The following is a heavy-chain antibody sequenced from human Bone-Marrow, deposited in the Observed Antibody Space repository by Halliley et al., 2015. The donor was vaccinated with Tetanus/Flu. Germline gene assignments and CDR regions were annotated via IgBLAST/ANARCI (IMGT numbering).Heavy chain of an antibody. J-gene: IGHJ5*02. V-gene: IGHV4-59*01. Sequence: TLSLTCTVSGASISENSWSWIRQPPGKELEWIGHINDSGNTEYNPSLTSRVTISVDMSKNQFSLKLSSVTAADTAVYFCARERGNDAFRIWSGLWGQGTLVT. D-gene: IGHD3-16*01. CDR3: ARERGNDAFRIWSGL. CDR1: GASISENS. CDR2: INDSGNT.